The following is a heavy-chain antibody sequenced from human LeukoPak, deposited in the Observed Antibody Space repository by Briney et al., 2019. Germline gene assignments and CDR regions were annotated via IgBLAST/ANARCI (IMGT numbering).Heavy chain of an antibody. CDR1: GFTFKSYS. J-gene: IGHJ4*02. D-gene: IGHD6-6*01. V-gene: IGHV3-30-3*01. CDR2: ISSDGSNK. CDR3: DPHDSASHF. Sequence: GGSLRLSCAVSGFTFKSYSMHWLRQAPGTGLEWVAFISSDGSNKYYADSVQGRFTISRDNSKNTLYLQMNSLRHEDTAVYYCDPHDSASHFWGQGTLVTVSS.